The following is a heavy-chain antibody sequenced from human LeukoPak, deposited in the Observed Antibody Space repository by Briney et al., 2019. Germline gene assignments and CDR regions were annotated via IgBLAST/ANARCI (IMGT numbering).Heavy chain of an antibody. CDR1: GSTFSSYG. CDR2: ISYDGSNK. CDR3: ARDPTTVTTGVLGY. V-gene: IGHV3-30*03. Sequence: GGSLRLSCAASGSTFSSYGMHWVRQAPGKGLEWVAVISYDGSNKYYADSVKGRFTISRDNSKNTLYLQMNSLRAEDTAVYYCARDPTTVTTGVLGYWGQGTLVTVSS. D-gene: IGHD4-17*01. J-gene: IGHJ4*01.